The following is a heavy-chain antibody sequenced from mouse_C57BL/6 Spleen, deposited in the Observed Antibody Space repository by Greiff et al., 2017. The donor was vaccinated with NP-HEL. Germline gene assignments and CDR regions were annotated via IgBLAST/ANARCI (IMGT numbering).Heavy chain of an antibody. CDR1: GYTFTSYW. J-gene: IGHJ2*01. CDR2: IDPSDSYT. D-gene: IGHD2-4*01. V-gene: IGHV1-69*01. Sequence: QVQLQQPGAELVMPGASVKLSCKASGYTFTSYWMHWVKQRPGQGLEWIGEIDPSDSYTNYNQKFKGKSTLTVDKSSSTAYMQLSSLTSEDSAVYYCARRDDYDTWFAYWGQGTTLTVSS. CDR3: ARRDDYDTWFAY.